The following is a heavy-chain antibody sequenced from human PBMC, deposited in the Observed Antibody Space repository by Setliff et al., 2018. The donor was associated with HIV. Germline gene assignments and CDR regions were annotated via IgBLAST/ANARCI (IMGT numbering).Heavy chain of an antibody. CDR3: ARRRLHSGG. J-gene: IGHJ6*04. CDR2: ILYNENT. CDR1: GGSISSYPDY. Sequence: PSETLSLTCTVSGGSISSYPDYWGWIRQPPGKGLEWIGTILYNENTYYNPSLKSRVTISVDTSKNQFSLKVRSVTAADTAVYYCARRRLHSGGWGIGTTVTVSS. D-gene: IGHD2-15*01. V-gene: IGHV4-39*01.